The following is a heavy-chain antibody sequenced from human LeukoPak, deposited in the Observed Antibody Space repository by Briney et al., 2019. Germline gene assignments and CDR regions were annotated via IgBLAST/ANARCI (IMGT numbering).Heavy chain of an antibody. Sequence: ASVKVSCKASGYTFTSYGISWVRQAPGQGLEWMAWINVYNGNTNYAQKLQGRVTMTTDTSTSTAYMELRSLRSDDTAVYYCARLTTYDSSGYYIHFDYWGQGTLVTVSS. V-gene: IGHV1-18*01. CDR3: ARLTTYDSSGYYIHFDY. CDR1: GYTFTSYG. CDR2: INVYNGNT. J-gene: IGHJ4*02. D-gene: IGHD3-22*01.